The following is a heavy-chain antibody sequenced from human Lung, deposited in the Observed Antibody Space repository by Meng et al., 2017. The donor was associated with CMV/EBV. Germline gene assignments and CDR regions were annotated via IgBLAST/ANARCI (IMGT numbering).Heavy chain of an antibody. D-gene: IGHD3-22*01. V-gene: IGHV3-21*01. CDR1: GFTFSSYS. CDR3: AWTMIVGYDY. Sequence: GEXXKISCAASGFTFSSYSMNWVRQAPGKGLEWVSSISSSSSYIYYADSVKGRFTISRDNAKNSLYLQMNSLRAEDTAVYYCAWTMIVGYDYWGQGKRVTGAS. CDR2: ISSSSSYI. J-gene: IGHJ4*02.